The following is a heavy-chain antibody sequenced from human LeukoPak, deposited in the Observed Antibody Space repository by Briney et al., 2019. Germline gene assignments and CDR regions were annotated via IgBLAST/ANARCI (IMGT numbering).Heavy chain of an antibody. V-gene: IGHV3-23*01. CDR3: AKDGPTAMVTIPTYFDY. CDR2: ISGSGGST. Sequence: GGSLRLSCAASGFTFSSHAMSWVRQAPGKGLEWVSAISGSGGSTYYADSVKGRFTISRDNSKNTLYLQMNSLRAEDTAVYYCAKDGPTAMVTIPTYFDYWGQGTLVTVSS. J-gene: IGHJ4*02. D-gene: IGHD5-18*01. CDR1: GFTFSSHA.